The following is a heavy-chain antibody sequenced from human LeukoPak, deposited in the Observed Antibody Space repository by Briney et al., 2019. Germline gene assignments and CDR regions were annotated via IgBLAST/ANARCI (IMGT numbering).Heavy chain of an antibody. D-gene: IGHD4-17*01. J-gene: IGHJ4*02. CDR2: ITGSGTDT. CDR3: ARNQDYGFTY. V-gene: IGHV3-48*01. Sequence: GGSLRLSCAASGFTFSSYSMNWVRQAPGKGPEWISWITGSGTDTTYADSVKGRFTISRDNAKNSLYLQMNSLRAEDTAVYYCARNQDYGFTYWGQGTLVTVSS. CDR1: GFTFSSYS.